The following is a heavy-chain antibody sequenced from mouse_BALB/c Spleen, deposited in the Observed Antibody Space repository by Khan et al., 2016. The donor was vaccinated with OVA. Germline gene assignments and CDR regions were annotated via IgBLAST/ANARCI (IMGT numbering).Heavy chain of an antibody. CDR1: GYTFTNFG. V-gene: IGHV9-1*02. D-gene: IGHD1-1*01. Sequence: QIQLVQSGPELKKPGETVKISCKASGYTFTNFGMNWVKQAPGKALKWMGWINTSTGEPTYADDFKGRFAFSLETSASTAYLQINNLKNEDMATYFCARGLNYYGSWFAYWGQGPLVTVSA. J-gene: IGHJ3*01. CDR3: ARGLNYYGSWFAY. CDR2: INTSTGEP.